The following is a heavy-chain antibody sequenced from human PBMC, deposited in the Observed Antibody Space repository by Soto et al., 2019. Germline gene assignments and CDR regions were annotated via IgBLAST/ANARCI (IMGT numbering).Heavy chain of an antibody. CDR3: ARASSGWYADLDS. J-gene: IGHJ5*01. D-gene: IGHD6-19*01. CDR1: GFMFEKYD. CDR2: IGTTGHP. V-gene: IGHV3-13*05. Sequence: EVQLVESGGGLMRPGGSLRLSCTASGFMFEKYDMHWVRQRAGKGLEWVAAIGTTGHPYYPGSAKGRFNISRENVKNSLFLQVNDLKAGDTAVYYCARASSGWYADLDSWGHGTLVTVSA.